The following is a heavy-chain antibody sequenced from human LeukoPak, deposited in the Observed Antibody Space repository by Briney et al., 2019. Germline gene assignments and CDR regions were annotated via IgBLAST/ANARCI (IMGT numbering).Heavy chain of an antibody. J-gene: IGHJ6*04. CDR1: GFTFSDYY. V-gene: IGHV3-69-1*01. Sequence: GGSLRLSCAASGFTFSDYYMNWVRQAPGKGLEWVSSISSSSTIYYAASVKGRFTISRDNTKNSLYLQMNSLRAEDTAVYYCARDPGAAMVTCYYYYYGMDVWGKGTTVTVSS. CDR3: ARDPGAAMVTCYYYYYGMDV. CDR2: ISSSSTI. D-gene: IGHD5-18*01.